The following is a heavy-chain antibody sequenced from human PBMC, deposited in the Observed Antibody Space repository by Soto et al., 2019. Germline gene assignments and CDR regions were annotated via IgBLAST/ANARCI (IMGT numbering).Heavy chain of an antibody. CDR2: IYYLGST. V-gene: IGHV4-59*01. Sequence: SETLALNCSVSGGSMSEYFWSWIRQSPGKGLEWIGYIYYLGSTDYNPSLKSRVTISVDTSKRQFSLRLTSVTAADTAVYYCARDGYDGSGSPYPAYWGPGTQSTVS. D-gene: IGHD3-10*01. CDR1: GGSMSEYF. J-gene: IGHJ4*02. CDR3: ARDGYDGSGSPYPAY.